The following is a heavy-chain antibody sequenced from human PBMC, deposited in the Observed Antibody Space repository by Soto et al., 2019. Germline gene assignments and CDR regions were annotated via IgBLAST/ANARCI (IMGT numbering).Heavy chain of an antibody. D-gene: IGHD1-1*01. Sequence: QLQLQESGPGLVKPSETLSLTCTVSGVSISTNYWSWIRQPPGKGLEWIGYVYHSGSTNYNPSLKSRVTISIDTSKNQFSLKLSSVTAADTAMYYCARGGVPTFDPWGQGTLVTVSS. CDR3: ARGGVPTFDP. J-gene: IGHJ5*02. CDR2: VYHSGST. V-gene: IGHV4-59*01. CDR1: GVSISTNY.